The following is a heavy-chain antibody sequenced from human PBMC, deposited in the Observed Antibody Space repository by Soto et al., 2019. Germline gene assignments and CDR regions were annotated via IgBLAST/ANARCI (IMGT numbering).Heavy chain of an antibody. CDR3: AHRGYGDYPSDNWLDP. J-gene: IGHJ5*02. CDR1: GFSLSTGGRG. CDR2: IYWNDDK. V-gene: IGHV2-5*01. Sequence: SGPTLVNPTQALTLTCSFSGFSLSTGGRGVGWIRQPPGKALEWLALIYWNDDKRFSPSLKSRLTITKDTSKNQMVLTMTNMDPVDTATYYCAHRGYGDYPSDNWLDPWGQGXLVTVSS. D-gene: IGHD4-17*01.